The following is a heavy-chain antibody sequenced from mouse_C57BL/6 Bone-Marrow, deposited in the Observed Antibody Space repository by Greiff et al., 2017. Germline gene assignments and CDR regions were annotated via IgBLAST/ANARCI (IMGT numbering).Heavy chain of an antibody. CDR1: GFNIKDDY. J-gene: IGHJ3*01. CDR3: TPYDYEGPWFAY. Sequence: EVQLQESGAELVRPGASVKLSCTASGFNIKDDYMHWVKQRPEQGLEWIGWIDPENGDTEYASKFQGKATITADTSSNKAYLQLSSLTSEDTAVYYCTPYDYEGPWFAYWGQGTLVTVSA. CDR2: IDPENGDT. D-gene: IGHD2-4*01. V-gene: IGHV14-4*01.